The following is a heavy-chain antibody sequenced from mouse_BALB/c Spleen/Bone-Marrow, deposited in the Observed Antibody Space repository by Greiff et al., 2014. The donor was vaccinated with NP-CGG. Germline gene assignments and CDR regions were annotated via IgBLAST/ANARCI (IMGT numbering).Heavy chain of an antibody. CDR3: ARGRGNYGGYFDV. V-gene: IGHV1-12*01. D-gene: IGHD2-1*01. J-gene: IGHJ1*01. CDR2: IYPGNGDT. Sequence: QVQLKESGAGLVKPGASVKMSCKASGYTFTSYNMHWVKQTPGQGLEWIGAIYPGNGDTSYNQKFKGRATLTADKSSSTAYMQLSSLTSEDSAVYYCARGRGNYGGYFDVWGAGTTVTVSS. CDR1: GYTFTSYN.